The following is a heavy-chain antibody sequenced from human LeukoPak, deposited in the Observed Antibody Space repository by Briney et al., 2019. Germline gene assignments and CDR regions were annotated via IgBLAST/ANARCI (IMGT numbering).Heavy chain of an antibody. V-gene: IGHV3-30*02. CDR1: GFTFSSYW. CDR2: IRFDGSNK. D-gene: IGHD5-24*01. Sequence: GGSLRLSCAASGFTFSSYWMSWVRQAPGKGLEWVAFIRFDGSNKYNADSVKGRFTISRDNSKNTLYLQMNSLKPEDTAVYYCARGSAYSVYGYFDPWGQGTLVTVSS. CDR3: ARGSAYSVYGYFDP. J-gene: IGHJ5*02.